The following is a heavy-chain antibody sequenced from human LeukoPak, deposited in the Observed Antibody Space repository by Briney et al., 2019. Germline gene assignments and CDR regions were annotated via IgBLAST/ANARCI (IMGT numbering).Heavy chain of an antibody. V-gene: IGHV4-39*07. CDR2: ILYSGST. CDR1: GGSISSSRHY. J-gene: IGHJ3*02. CDR3: ARDPHYGDILNDPFDI. Sequence: PSETLSLTCTVSGGSISSSRHYWGWIRQPPGKGLEWIGNILYSGSTNYNPSLKSRVTISVDTSKNQFSLKLSSVTAADTAVYFCARDPHYGDILNDPFDIWGQGTMVTVSS. D-gene: IGHD4-17*01.